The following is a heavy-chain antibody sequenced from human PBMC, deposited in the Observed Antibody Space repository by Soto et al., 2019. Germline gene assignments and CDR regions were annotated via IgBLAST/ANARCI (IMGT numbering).Heavy chain of an antibody. CDR3: ARDPIAVAGPAPYYFDS. V-gene: IGHV3-23*01. D-gene: IGHD6-19*01. CDR2: INSRGDST. Sequence: EVQLLQSGGRLVQPGGSLRLSCAASGFTFGSYAMSWVRQAPGRGLEWVSVINSRGDSTYYAAPVKGRFTIGRDNSKNTLYLPKNSLRAKDTAVYFCARDPIAVAGPAPYYFDSWGQGTLVTVSS. CDR1: GFTFGSYA. J-gene: IGHJ4*02.